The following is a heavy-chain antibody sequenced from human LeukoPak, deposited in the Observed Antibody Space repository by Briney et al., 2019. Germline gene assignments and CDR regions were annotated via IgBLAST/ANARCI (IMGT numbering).Heavy chain of an antibody. CDR1: GFTFSSYA. CDR3: AKDTAQGPS. J-gene: IGHJ4*02. V-gene: IGHV3-30-3*01. CDR2: ISYDGSNK. Sequence: GGSLRLSCAASGFTFSSYAMHWVRQAPGKGLEWVAVISYDGSNKYYADSVKGRFTISRDNSKNTLYLQMNSLRAEDTALYYCAKDTAQGPSWGQGTLVTVSS.